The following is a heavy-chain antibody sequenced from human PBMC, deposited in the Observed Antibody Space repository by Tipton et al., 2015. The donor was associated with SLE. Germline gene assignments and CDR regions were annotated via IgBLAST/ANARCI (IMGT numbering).Heavy chain of an antibody. CDR3: AKAPSGWYVGYYYYGMDV. CDR1: GFTFTNAW. CDR2: IRYDGSNK. V-gene: IGHV3-30*02. D-gene: IGHD6-19*01. J-gene: IGHJ6*02. Sequence: SLRLSCAASGFTFTNAWMSWVRQAPGKGLEWVAFIRYDGSNKYYADSVKGRFTISRDNSKNTLYLQMNSLRAEDTAVYYCAKAPSGWYVGYYYYGMDVWGQGTTVTVSS.